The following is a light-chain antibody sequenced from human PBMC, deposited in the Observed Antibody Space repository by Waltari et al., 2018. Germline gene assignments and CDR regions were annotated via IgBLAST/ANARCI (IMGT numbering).Light chain of an antibody. Sequence: SYELTQPPSVSVSQGQTARITCSGDALPKKYAYWFQQKPGQSPVLIIYEDSKRPSGIPERFSGSSSGTVATLTISGAQVEDEADYYCYSTDSSGNWVFGGGTRLTVL. J-gene: IGLJ2*01. V-gene: IGLV3-10*01. CDR2: EDS. CDR3: YSTDSSGNWV. CDR1: ALPKKY.